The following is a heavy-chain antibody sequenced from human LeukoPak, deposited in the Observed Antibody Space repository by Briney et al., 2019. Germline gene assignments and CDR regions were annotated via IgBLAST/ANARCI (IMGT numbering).Heavy chain of an antibody. CDR2: IYYSGST. CDR1: GGSVSSSGYY. V-gene: IGHV4-39*01. Sequence: PSETLSLTCTVSGGSVSSSGYYWGWIRQPPGKGLEWIGSIYYSGSTYYNPSLKSRVTISVDTSKNQFSLKLSSVTAADTAVYYCARHYFDNSAYYPPAYWGQGTLVTVSS. J-gene: IGHJ4*02. D-gene: IGHD3-22*01. CDR3: ARHYFDNSAYYPPAY.